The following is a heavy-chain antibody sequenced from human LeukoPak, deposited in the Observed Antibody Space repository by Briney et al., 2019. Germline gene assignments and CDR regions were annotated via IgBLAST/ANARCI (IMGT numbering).Heavy chain of an antibody. Sequence: PGGSLRLSCAASGFTFDNHAMSWVRQAPGKGLEWGSGLSGRGDSKYYADSVMGRFTISRDNSKNTLYLQINRLRTEDTALYFCAKDFRDSSMFTDGYFDSWGQGTLVTVSS. CDR2: LSGRGDSK. J-gene: IGHJ4*02. V-gene: IGHV3-23*01. D-gene: IGHD5-18*01. CDR1: GFTFDNHA. CDR3: AKDFRDSSMFTDGYFDS.